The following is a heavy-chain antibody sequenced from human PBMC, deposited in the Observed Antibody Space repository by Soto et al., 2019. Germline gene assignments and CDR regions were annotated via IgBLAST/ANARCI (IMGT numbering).Heavy chain of an antibody. Sequence: EVQLLESGGGLVQPGGSLRLSCAASGLTFASFGMSWVRQAPGKGLEWVSAITGSGANTYYADSVKGRFTISRDNSKSSLYLQMNSLRAEDTAEHYCAKGPTIFGVVINVWEYFYGMDVWGQGTTVTVSS. D-gene: IGHD3-3*01. CDR3: AKGPTIFGVVINVWEYFYGMDV. V-gene: IGHV3-23*01. J-gene: IGHJ6*02. CDR2: ITGSGANT. CDR1: GLTFASFG.